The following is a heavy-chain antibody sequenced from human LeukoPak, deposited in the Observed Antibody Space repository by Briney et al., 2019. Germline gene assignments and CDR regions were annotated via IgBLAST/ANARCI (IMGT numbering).Heavy chain of an antibody. J-gene: IGHJ4*02. CDR3: AKWPQGATPKFHH. CDR1: GFTFSSYA. V-gene: IGHV3-23*01. Sequence: GGSLRLSCAASGFTFSSYAMSWVRQAPGKGLEAPGKGLEWVSTISASGHATYYPDSVRGRFTISRDNSKSTLHLQMDSLRAEDSALYYCAKWPQGATPKFHHWGQGTLVTVSS. D-gene: IGHD1-26*01. CDR2: ISASGHAT.